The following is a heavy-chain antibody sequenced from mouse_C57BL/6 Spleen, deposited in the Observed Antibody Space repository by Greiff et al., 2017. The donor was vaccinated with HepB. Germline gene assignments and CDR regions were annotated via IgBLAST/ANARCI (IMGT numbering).Heavy chain of an antibody. CDR1: GYTFTSYW. V-gene: IGHV1-55*01. Sequence: QVQLQQPGAELVKPGASVKMSCKASGYTFTSYWITWVKQRPGQGLEWIGGIYPGNGGTNYNEKFKSKATLTVDTSSSTAYMQLSSLTSEDSAVYYCAGDGGDYDEDAMDYWGQGTSVTVSS. CDR2: IYPGNGGT. CDR3: AGDGGDYDEDAMDY. D-gene: IGHD2-4*01. J-gene: IGHJ4*01.